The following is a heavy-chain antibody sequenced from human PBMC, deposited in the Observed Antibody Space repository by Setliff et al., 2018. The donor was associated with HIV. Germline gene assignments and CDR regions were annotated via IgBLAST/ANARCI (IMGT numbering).Heavy chain of an antibody. CDR2: INHSGST. V-gene: IGHV4-34*01. CDR3: ASISVVDNFWRCFWSWRLCPGTSVHSLCEH. Sequence: KTSETLSLTCAVYGGFFSGYYWSWIRQPPGKGLEWIGEINHSGSTNYNPSLKSRVTISVDTSKNQFSLKLSYVTAGARAVYYCASISVVDNFWRCFWSWRLCPGTSVHSLCEH. D-gene: IGHD3-3*01. CDR1: GGFFSGYY. J-gene: IGHJ1*01.